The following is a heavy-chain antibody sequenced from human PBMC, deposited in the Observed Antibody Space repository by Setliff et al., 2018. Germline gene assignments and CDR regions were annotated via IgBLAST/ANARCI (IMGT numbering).Heavy chain of an antibody. V-gene: IGHV1-18*01. CDR2: INNYSFKT. J-gene: IGHJ6*02. D-gene: IGHD1-26*01. CDR1: GYTSTNYG. Sequence: ASVKVSCKTSGYTSTNYGITWVRQAPGQGLEWMGWINNYSFKTNYPQKFLGRVTVTTDTSTGTAYMELGSLTSDDTATYYCARFRVSSGGYNYYAMDVWGQGTTVTVSS. CDR3: ARFRVSSGGYNYYAMDV.